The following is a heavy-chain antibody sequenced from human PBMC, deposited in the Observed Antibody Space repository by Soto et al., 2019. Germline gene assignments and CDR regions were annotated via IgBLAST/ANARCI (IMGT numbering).Heavy chain of an antibody. Sequence: GGSLRLSCAASGFTFSSYGMHWVRQAPGKGLEWVAVISYDGSNKYYADSVKGRFAISRDNSENTLYLQMNSLRAEDTAVYYCAKARFNWNDNWFDPWGQGTLVTVSS. V-gene: IGHV3-30*18. CDR1: GFTFSSYG. CDR3: AKARFNWNDNWFDP. D-gene: IGHD1-1*01. CDR2: ISYDGSNK. J-gene: IGHJ5*02.